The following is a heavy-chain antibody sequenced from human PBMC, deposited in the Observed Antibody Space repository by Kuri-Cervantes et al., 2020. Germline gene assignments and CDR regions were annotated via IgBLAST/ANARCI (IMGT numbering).Heavy chain of an antibody. CDR2: INPNSGGT. CDR3: ARARIVGAPPYYYGMDV. Sequence: SVKVSFKSSGYTFTGYYMHWVRQAPGQGLEWMGWINPNSGGTNYAQKFQGRVTMTRDTSISTAYMELSRLRSDDTAVYYCARARIVGAPPYYYGMDVWGQGTTVTVSS. CDR1: GYTFTGYY. D-gene: IGHD1-26*01. V-gene: IGHV1-2*02. J-gene: IGHJ6*02.